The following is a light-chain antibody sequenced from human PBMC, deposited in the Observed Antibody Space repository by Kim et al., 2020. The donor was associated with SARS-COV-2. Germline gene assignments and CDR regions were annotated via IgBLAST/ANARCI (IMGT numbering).Light chain of an antibody. CDR3: SSYGGRTNNG. CDR2: VVT. J-gene: IGLJ1*01. Sequence: QSALTQPPSASGSPGQSVTISCTGTSTDVAGYDYVSWYQHHPGKAPKHIIFVVTKRPSGAPDRFSGSKSGKRASLTVSGLQAEDEAVYYCSSYGGRTNNGFGTGTQVTVL. V-gene: IGLV2-8*01. CDR1: STDVAGYDY.